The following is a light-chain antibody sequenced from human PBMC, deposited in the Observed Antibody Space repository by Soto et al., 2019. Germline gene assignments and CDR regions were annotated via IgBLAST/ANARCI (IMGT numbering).Light chain of an antibody. CDR3: HQYGSSPPYT. V-gene: IGKV3-20*01. CDR1: QSFSSGY. CDR2: GAS. Sequence: DIVLTQSPGTLSLSPGERATLSCRASQSFSSGYLAWYQQKPGQAPRLLIYGASTRATHIPDRFSGSESGTEFTLTISRLEPEDFAVYYCHQYGSSPPYTFGQGTKLEI. J-gene: IGKJ2*01.